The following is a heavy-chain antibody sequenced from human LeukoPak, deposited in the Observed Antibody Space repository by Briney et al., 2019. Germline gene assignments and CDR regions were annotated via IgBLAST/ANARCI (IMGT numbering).Heavy chain of an antibody. CDR2: VGGSGDST. CDR3: AKGVHQLVYKYGMDV. Sequence: GGSLRLSCAASGFVFNTHAMNWVRQAPGKGLEWVSGVGGSGDSTYYGDSMKGRFTISRDNSKNTLYLQMNSLRVEDTAVYYCAKGVHQLVYKYGMDVWGRGTTVTVSS. J-gene: IGHJ6*01. D-gene: IGHD4/OR15-4a*01. V-gene: IGHV3-23*01. CDR1: GFVFNTHA.